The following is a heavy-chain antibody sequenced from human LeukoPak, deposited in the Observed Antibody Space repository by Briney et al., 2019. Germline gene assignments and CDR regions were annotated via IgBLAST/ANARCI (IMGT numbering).Heavy chain of an antibody. J-gene: IGHJ4*02. Sequence: SETLSLTCTVSGDSISSSRDYWGWIRQPPGKGLEWIGSIYYSGSTDYNPFLKSRVTMSVETSKNQFSLNLSSVTAEDTAVYFCARLERSGSYFLQVWGQGTLVTVSS. D-gene: IGHD3-10*01. V-gene: IGHV4-39*01. CDR3: ARLERSGSYFLQV. CDR2: IYYSGST. CDR1: GDSISSSRDY.